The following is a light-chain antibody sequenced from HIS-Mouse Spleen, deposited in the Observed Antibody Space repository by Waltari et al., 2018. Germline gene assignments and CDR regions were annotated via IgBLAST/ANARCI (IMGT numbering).Light chain of an antibody. Sequence: QSALTQPASVSGSPGQSITISCTGTSRHVGGYNHVPWYQQHPGKAPKLMIYDVSNRPSGVSNRFSGSKSGNTASLTISGLQAEDEADYYCSSYTSSSFNVVFGGGTKLTVL. J-gene: IGLJ2*01. V-gene: IGLV2-14*03. CDR1: SRHVGGYNH. CDR2: DVS. CDR3: SSYTSSSFNVV.